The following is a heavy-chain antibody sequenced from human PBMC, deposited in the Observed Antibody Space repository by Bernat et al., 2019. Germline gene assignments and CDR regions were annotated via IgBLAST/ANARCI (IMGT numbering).Heavy chain of an antibody. J-gene: IGHJ6*03. CDR2: ISYDGSNR. CDR1: GFPFSTYA. D-gene: IGHD2-8*01. CDR3: ASFAPGVSYYYYYMDV. V-gene: IGHV3-30-3*01. Sequence: QVQLVASGGGVVQPGRSLILSCAASGFPFSTYAMHWVRQAPGKGLEWVAVISYDGSNRYCADSVKGRVTIYRDNSKNTLYLQMNSLRAEDTAVYYCASFAPGVSYYYYYMDVRGKGSTVTDSS.